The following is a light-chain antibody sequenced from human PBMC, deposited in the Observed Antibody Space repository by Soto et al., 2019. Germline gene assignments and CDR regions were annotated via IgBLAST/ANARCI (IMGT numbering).Light chain of an antibody. CDR1: QSISTY. CDR2: AAS. CDR3: QQSYSAPGT. J-gene: IGKJ2*01. V-gene: IGKV1-39*01. Sequence: IQMTQSPSSLSASVGDRVTITCRASQSISTYLNWYQQKPGKAPKLLIYAASSLQSGVPSRFSGSGSGTDFTLTITSLQPEDFAPYYCQQSYSAPGTFGQGTKLEIK.